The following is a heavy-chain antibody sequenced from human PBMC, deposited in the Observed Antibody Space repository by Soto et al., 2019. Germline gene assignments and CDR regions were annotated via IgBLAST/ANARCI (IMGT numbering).Heavy chain of an antibody. Sequence: PGGSLRLSCSASGFTFSSYAMHWVRQAPGKGLEYVPAISSNGGSTYYADSVKGRFTISRDNSKNTLYLQMSSLRAEDTAVYYCVKDPSSVLVATFDYWVQGTLVTVSS. CDR3: VKDPSSVLVATFDY. V-gene: IGHV3-64D*06. CDR1: GFTFSSYA. D-gene: IGHD5-12*01. CDR2: ISSNGGST. J-gene: IGHJ4*02.